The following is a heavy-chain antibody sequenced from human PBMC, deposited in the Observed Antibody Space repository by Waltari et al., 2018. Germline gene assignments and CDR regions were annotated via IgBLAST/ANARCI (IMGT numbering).Heavy chain of an antibody. D-gene: IGHD6-19*01. V-gene: IGHV4-4*07. CDR2: MYNGGTT. Sequence: QVQLQESGPGLVKPSETLSLTCTVSGGSISSHYWSWIRQPPGKGLEWIGRMYNGGTTNYNPSLKSRVTMSVDTSKNQFSLKLSSVTAADTAVYYCARGKYSSGWYPYYYYYYGMDVWGQGTTVTVSS. CDR1: GGSISSHY. CDR3: ARGKYSSGWYPYYYYYYGMDV. J-gene: IGHJ6*02.